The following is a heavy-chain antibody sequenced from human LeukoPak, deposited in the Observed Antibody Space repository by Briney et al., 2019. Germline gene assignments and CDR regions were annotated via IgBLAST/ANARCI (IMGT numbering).Heavy chain of an antibody. Sequence: GGSLRLSCAASGFTFNNYETHWVRQAPGKGLEWVSYISSSGSTIYYADSVEGRFTISRDNAKNSLYLQMNSLRAEDTAVYYCARDYGGSSPFDYWGQGTLVTVSS. D-gene: IGHD4-23*01. CDR3: ARDYGGSSPFDY. CDR1: GFTFNNYE. J-gene: IGHJ4*02. CDR2: ISSSGSTI. V-gene: IGHV3-48*03.